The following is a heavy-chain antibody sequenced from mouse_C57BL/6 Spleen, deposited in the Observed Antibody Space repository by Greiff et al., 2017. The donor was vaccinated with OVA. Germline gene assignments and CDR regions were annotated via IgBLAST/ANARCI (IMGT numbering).Heavy chain of an antibody. D-gene: IGHD1-1*02. CDR2: IYPGDGDT. V-gene: IGHV1-82*01. CDR3: ARWGSYGFDY. Sequence: VQLQQSGPELVKPGASVKISCKASGYAFSSSWMNWVKQRPGKGLEWIGRIYPGDGDTNYNGKFKGKATLTADKSSSTAYMLLSRLTSVYSAVYFCARWGSYGFDYWGQGTTLTVSS. J-gene: IGHJ2*01. CDR1: GYAFSSSW.